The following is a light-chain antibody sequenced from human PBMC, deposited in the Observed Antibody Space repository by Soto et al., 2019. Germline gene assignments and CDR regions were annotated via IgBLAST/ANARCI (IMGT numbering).Light chain of an antibody. CDR2: KAS. V-gene: IGKV4-1*01. J-gene: IGKJ1*01. CDR3: QHYNSYSEA. CDR1: QSVLYSSNNKNY. Sequence: DIVMTQSPDSLAVSLGERATINCKSSQSVLYSSNNKNYLDWYQQKPGKAPKLLIYKASTLKSGVPSRFSGSGSGTEFTLTISSLQPDDFATYYCQHYNSYSEAFGQGTKVDIK.